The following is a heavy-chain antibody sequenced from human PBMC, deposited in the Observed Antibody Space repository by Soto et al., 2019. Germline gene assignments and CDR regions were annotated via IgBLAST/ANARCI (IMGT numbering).Heavy chain of an antibody. J-gene: IGHJ4*02. CDR1: GGSFSGYY. V-gene: IGHV4-34*01. Sequence: SETLSLTCAVYGGSFSGYYWSWIRQPPGKGLEWIGEINHSGSTNYNPSLKSRVTISVDTSKNQFSLKLSSVTAADTAVYYCARYNRWQLVHDYWGQGTLVTVSS. CDR3: ARYNRWQLVHDY. D-gene: IGHD6-6*01. CDR2: INHSGST.